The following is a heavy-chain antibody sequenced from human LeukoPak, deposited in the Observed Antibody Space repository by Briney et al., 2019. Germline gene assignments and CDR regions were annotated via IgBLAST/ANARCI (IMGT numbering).Heavy chain of an antibody. CDR3: ARDGVCYGSGSSYYYYGMDV. CDR2: INPSGGST. D-gene: IGHD3-10*01. V-gene: IGHV1-46*01. CDR1: GYTFTSYY. Sequence: ASVNVSCKVSGYTFTSYYMHWVRQPPGQGLEWMGIINPSGGSTSSAQKFQGRVTMSRDTSTRSVYMELSSLRSEDTAVYYCARDGVCYGSGSSYYYYGMDVWGQGTTVTVSS. J-gene: IGHJ6*02.